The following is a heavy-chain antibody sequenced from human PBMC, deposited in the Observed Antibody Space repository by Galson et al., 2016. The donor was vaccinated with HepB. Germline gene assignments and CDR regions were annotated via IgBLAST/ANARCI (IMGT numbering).Heavy chain of an antibody. CDR2: ISGSGGST. Sequence: SLRLSCAASGFTFSSYAMSWVRQAPGKGLELVSAISGSGGSTYYADAVKGRFTICRDNSKNTLYLQMNSLRAEETAVYYCAKDLGFLEWLFFDSYYYYDMDVWGQGTTVTVSS. D-gene: IGHD3-3*01. V-gene: IGHV3-23*01. CDR3: AKDLGFLEWLFFDSYYYYDMDV. J-gene: IGHJ6*02. CDR1: GFTFSSYA.